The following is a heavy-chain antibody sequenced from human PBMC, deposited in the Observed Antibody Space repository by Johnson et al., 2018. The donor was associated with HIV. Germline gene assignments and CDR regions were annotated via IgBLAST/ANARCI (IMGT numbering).Heavy chain of an antibody. CDR3: ARVKGATNALDI. D-gene: IGHD1-26*01. V-gene: IGHV3-15*01. J-gene: IGHJ3*02. CDR1: GFTVSSNY. Sequence: EMQLVESGGGLVQPGGSLRLSCAASGFTVSSNYMSWVRQAPGKGLEWVSRINSDGGATDYSVPVRGRFTVSRDDSKNTLYLQMNSLKTEDTSLYYCARVKGATNALDIWGPGTLVTVSS. CDR2: INSDGGAT.